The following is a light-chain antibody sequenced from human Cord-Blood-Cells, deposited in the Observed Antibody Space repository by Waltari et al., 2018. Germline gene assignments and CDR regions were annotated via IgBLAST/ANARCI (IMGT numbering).Light chain of an antibody. CDR1: SSDVGRYNL. CDR3: CSYAGSSTFEV. V-gene: IGLV2-23*03. J-gene: IGLJ3*02. CDR2: EGS. Sequence: QSALTQPASVSGSPGQSITISCTGTSSDVGRYNLLSWHQTHPGKAPKLMIYEGSKRPSGVSNRFSGSKSGNTASLTISGLQAEDEADYYCCSYAGSSTFEVFGGGTKLTVL.